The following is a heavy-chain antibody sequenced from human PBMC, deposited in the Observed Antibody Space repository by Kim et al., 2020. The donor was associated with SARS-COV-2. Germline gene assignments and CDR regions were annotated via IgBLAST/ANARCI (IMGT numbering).Heavy chain of an antibody. CDR2: ISSSGSTI. CDR1: GFTFSDYY. D-gene: IGHD2-2*01. Sequence: GGSLRLSCAASGFTFSDYYMSWIRQAPGKGLEWVSYISSSGSTIYYADSVKGRFTISRDNAKNSLYLQMNSLRAEDTAVYYCARDFGYCSSTSCYLYYYYYGMDVWGQGTTVTVSS. V-gene: IGHV3-11*04. CDR3: ARDFGYCSSTSCYLYYYYYGMDV. J-gene: IGHJ6*02.